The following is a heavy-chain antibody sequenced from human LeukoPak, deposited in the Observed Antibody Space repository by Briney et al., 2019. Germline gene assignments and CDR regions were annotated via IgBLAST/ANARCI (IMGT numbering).Heavy chain of an antibody. D-gene: IGHD3-3*01. V-gene: IGHV1-3*02. CDR2: SNAGNGNT. J-gene: IGHJ3*02. Sequence: ASVKVSCKASGYTFTSYAMHWVRQAPGQRLEWMGWSNAGNGNTKYSQEFQGRVTITRDTSASTAYMELSSLRSDDTAVYYCARGIDLYLPAFDIWGQGTMVTVSS. CDR1: GYTFTSYA. CDR3: ARGIDLYLPAFDI.